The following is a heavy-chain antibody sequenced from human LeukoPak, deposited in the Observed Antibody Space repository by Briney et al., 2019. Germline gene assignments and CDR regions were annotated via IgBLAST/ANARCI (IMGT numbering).Heavy chain of an antibody. CDR1: GFTFSSYS. J-gene: IGHJ6*03. D-gene: IGHD3/OR15-3a*01. CDR2: ISSSSSYI. V-gene: IGHV3-21*01. CDR3: ARDKRDFDYYMDV. Sequence: GGSLRLSCAASGFTFSSYSMNWVRQAPGKGLEWVSSISSSSSYIYYADSVKGRFTISRDNAKNSLYLQMNSLRAEDTAVYYCARDKRDFDYYMDVWGKGTTVTISS.